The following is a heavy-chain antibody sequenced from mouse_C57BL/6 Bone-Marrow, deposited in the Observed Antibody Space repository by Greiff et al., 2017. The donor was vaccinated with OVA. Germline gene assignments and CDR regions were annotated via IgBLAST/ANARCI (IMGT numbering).Heavy chain of an antibody. J-gene: IGHJ3*01. CDR3: AWSSYYGGSIAY. Sequence: VQLQQSDAELVKPGASVKLSCKASGYTFTDYTIHWMKQRPEQGLEWIGYIYPRDGSTKYNEKFKGKATLTADKSSSTAYMQLNRLTSEDSAVYFYAWSSYYGGSIAYWGQGTLVTVYA. CDR2: IYPRDGST. CDR1: GYTFTDYT. V-gene: IGHV1-78*01. D-gene: IGHD1-1*01.